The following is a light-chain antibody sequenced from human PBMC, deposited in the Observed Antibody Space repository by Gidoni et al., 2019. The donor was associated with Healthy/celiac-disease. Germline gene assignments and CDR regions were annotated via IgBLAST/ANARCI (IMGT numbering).Light chain of an antibody. CDR2: AAS. V-gene: IGKV1-39*01. Sequence: DIQMTQSPSSLSASVGDRVTITCRASQSISSYLNWYQQKPGKAPKLLIYAASSLQSGVPSRFSGSGSGTDFTLTISSLQPEDFATYYCQQSYSTPPEKFXQXTKVEIK. J-gene: IGKJ1*01. CDR1: QSISSY. CDR3: QQSYSTPPEK.